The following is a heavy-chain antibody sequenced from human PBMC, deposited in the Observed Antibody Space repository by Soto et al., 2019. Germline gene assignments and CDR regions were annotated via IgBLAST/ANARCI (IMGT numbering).Heavy chain of an antibody. CDR2: IIPMIGTA. D-gene: IGHD5-18*01. CDR1: GGTFSSHA. V-gene: IGHV1-69*12. J-gene: IGHJ4*02. CDR3: ARAGRRIQLWYPSTD. Sequence: QVQLVQSGAEVKKPGSSVKVSCKTSGGTFSSHAISWVRQAPGQGLEWMGGIIPMIGTANYAQKFQGRVTITADESTSTAHMELSSLRSEDTAVYYCARAGRRIQLWYPSTDWGQGTLVTVSS.